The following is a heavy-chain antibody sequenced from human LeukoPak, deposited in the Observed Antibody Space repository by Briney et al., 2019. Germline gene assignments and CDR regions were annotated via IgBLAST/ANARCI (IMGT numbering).Heavy chain of an antibody. D-gene: IGHD3-22*01. CDR2: IRSKAYGGTT. Sequence: PGRSLRLSCTASGFTFGDYAMSWVRQAPGKGLERVGFIRSKAYGGTTEYAASVKGRFTISRDDSKSIAYLQMNSLKTEDTAVYYCTRDFRWYYDSSGYLKTDAFDIWGQGTMVTVSS. J-gene: IGHJ3*02. V-gene: IGHV3-49*04. CDR3: TRDFRWYYDSSGYLKTDAFDI. CDR1: GFTFGDYA.